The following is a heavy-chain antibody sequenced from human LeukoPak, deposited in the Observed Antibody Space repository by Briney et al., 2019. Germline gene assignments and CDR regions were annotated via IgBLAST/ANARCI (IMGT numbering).Heavy chain of an antibody. CDR2: ISAYNGNT. V-gene: IGHV1-18*01. Sequence: ASVKVSCKASGYTFTSYGISWVGQAPGQGGEGVGWISAYNGNTNYAQKLQGGVTMTTDTSTSTAYMELRSLRSDDTAVYYCARVKLGRPYGSTGDFYNMDVWGKGTTVTVSS. D-gene: IGHD3-10*01. CDR1: GYTFTSYG. CDR3: ARVKLGRPYGSTGDFYNMDV. J-gene: IGHJ6*03.